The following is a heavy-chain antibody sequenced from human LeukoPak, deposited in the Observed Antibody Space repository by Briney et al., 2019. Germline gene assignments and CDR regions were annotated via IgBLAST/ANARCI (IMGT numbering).Heavy chain of an antibody. CDR1: GGSISSYY. V-gene: IGHV4-59*01. CDR3: ARVYGGNSQGAFDI. CDR2: IYYSGST. D-gene: IGHD2-21*02. J-gene: IGHJ3*02. Sequence: SETLSLTCTVSGGSISSYYWCWIRQPPGKGLEWIGYIYYSGSTNYNPSLKSRVTISVDTSKNQFSLKLSSVTAADTAVYYCARVYGGNSQGAFDIWGQGTMVTVSS.